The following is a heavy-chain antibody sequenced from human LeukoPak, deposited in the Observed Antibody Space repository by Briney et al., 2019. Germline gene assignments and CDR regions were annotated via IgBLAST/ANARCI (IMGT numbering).Heavy chain of an antibody. CDR1: GFIFTTYA. J-gene: IGHJ4*02. CDR2: ISDSGGST. Sequence: GGSLRLSCAASGFIFTTYALSWVRQAPGKGLEWVSSISDSGGSTHYADFVKARFTISRDNSKNTVYLQMNNPRAEDTAIYYCAKDHEQWLAGYFDYWGQGTLVTVSS. V-gene: IGHV3-23*01. CDR3: AKDHEQWLAGYFDY. D-gene: IGHD6-19*01.